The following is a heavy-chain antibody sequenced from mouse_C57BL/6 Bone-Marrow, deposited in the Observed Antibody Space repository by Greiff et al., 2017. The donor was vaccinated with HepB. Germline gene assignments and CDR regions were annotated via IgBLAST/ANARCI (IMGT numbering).Heavy chain of an antibody. D-gene: IGHD2-3*01. Sequence: EVMLVESGGGLVKPGGSLKLSCAASGFTFSDYGMHWVRQAPEKGLEWVAYISSGSSTIYYADTVKGRFTISRDNAKNTLFLQMTSLRSEDTAMYYWARRWLYAMDYWGQGTSVTVSS. V-gene: IGHV5-17*01. J-gene: IGHJ4*01. CDR2: ISSGSSTI. CDR3: ARRWLYAMDY. CDR1: GFTFSDYG.